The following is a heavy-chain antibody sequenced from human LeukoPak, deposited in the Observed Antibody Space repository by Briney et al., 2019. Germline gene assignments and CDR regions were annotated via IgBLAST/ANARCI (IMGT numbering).Heavy chain of an antibody. CDR2: ISNSGSTT. CDR3: ARERNFYYMDV. J-gene: IGHJ6*03. V-gene: IGHV3-48*04. CDR1: GFTFTTYN. Sequence: GGSLRLSCAASGFTFTTYNMIWVRQAPGKGLEWVSFISNSGSTTYCADSVKGRFTLSRDNAKNSLYLQMNTLRAEDTAVYYCARERNFYYMDVWGKGTWVTVSS.